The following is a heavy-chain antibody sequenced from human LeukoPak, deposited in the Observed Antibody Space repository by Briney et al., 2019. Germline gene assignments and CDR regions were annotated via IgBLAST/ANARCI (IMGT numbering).Heavy chain of an antibody. J-gene: IGHJ4*02. CDR2: ISSNGGST. CDR3: VKLPYSDTSAYYVDY. V-gene: IGHV3-64D*06. CDR1: GFTFSTSA. Sequence: GESLKISCSASGFTFSTSAIHWVRQAPGKGLEYVSAISSNGGSTYYAGSVKGRFTISRDNSKNTLSLQMSSLRPEDTAVYYCVKLPYSDTSAYYVDYWGQGTLVTVSS. D-gene: IGHD3-22*01.